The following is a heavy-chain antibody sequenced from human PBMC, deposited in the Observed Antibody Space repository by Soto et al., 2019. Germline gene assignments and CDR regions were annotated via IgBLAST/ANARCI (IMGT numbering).Heavy chain of an antibody. V-gene: IGHV4-30-4*01. CDR2: TYYSGST. Sequence: SETLSLTCTVSGGSISSGDYYWSWIRQPPGKGLEWIGYTYYSGSTYYNPSLKSRVTISVDTSKNQFSLKLSSVTAADTAVYYCARAWGEADYGDYGVVGDYWGQGTLVTVSS. J-gene: IGHJ4*02. D-gene: IGHD4-17*01. CDR1: GGSISSGDYY. CDR3: ARAWGEADYGDYGVVGDY.